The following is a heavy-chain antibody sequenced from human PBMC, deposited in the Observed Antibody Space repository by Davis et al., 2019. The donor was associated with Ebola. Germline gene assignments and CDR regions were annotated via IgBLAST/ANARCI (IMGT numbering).Heavy chain of an antibody. CDR1: GYTFTSYH. CDR2: INPSGGST. D-gene: IGHD6-19*01. V-gene: IGHV1-46*01. Sequence: ASVKVSCKASGYTFTSYHMHWVRQAPGQGLEWMGIINPSGGSTSYAQKFQGRVTVTEDTPTDTAYMELSSLSSESTAVYYCATDPFYSSSLSGILEYWGQGTLVTVSS. CDR3: ATDPFYSSSLSGILEY. J-gene: IGHJ4*02.